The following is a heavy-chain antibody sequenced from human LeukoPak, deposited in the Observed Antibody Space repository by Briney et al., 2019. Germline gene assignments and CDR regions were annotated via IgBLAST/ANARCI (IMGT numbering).Heavy chain of an antibody. CDR1: GGSISGYF. CDR2: VYTSGST. CDR3: ARLITGTTTAFDI. V-gene: IGHV4-4*07. Sequence: SETLSLTCSVSGGSISGYFWTWLPQPAGKGLEWIGRVYTSGSTHYNPSLKTRLPISVDTSKNQFSLKLSSVTAADTAVYYCARLITGTTTAFDIWGEGTMVTVSS. D-gene: IGHD1-7*01. J-gene: IGHJ3*02.